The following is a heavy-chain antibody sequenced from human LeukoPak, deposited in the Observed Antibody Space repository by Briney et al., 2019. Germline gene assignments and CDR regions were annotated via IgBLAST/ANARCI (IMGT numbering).Heavy chain of an antibody. V-gene: IGHV4-39*07. CDR3: ARGPRATWDY. Sequence: PSETLSLTCTVSGDSISSSSYYWGWIRQPPGKGLEWIGEINHSGSTNYNPSLKSRVTISVDTSKNQFSLKLSSVTAADTAVYYCARGPRATWDYWGQGTLVTVSS. CDR2: INHSGST. D-gene: IGHD1-26*01. J-gene: IGHJ4*02. CDR1: GDSISSSSYY.